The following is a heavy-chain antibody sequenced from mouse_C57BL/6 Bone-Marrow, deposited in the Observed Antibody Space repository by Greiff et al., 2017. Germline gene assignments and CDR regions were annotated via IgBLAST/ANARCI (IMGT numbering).Heavy chain of an antibody. CDR2: IHPNSGST. D-gene: IGHD4-1*01. V-gene: IGHV1-64*01. Sequence: QVQLQQPGAELVKPGASVQLSCKASGYTFTSYWMHWVKQRPGQGLEWIGMIHPNSGSTNYNEKFKSKATLTVDKSSSTAYMQHSSLTSEDSAVYYCAREVNWGPFAYWGQGTLVTVSA. J-gene: IGHJ3*01. CDR1: GYTFTSYW. CDR3: AREVNWGPFAY.